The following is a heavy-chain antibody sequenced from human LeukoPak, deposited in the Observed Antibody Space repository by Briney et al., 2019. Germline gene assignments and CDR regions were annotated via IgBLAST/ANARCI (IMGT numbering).Heavy chain of an antibody. D-gene: IGHD3-9*01. J-gene: IGHJ4*02. CDR1: GVSISAYY. CDR2: IYPGESIYASENT. V-gene: IGHV4-4*07. Sequence: KSSETLSLTCSVSGVSISAYYWSWIRQPAGKGLEWIGRIYPGESIYASENTNYNPSLKSRVSMSGDTSKNQVSLKLRSVTAADTAVYYCAANGESTDWHWNYWGQGTLVSVSS. CDR3: AANGESTDWHWNY.